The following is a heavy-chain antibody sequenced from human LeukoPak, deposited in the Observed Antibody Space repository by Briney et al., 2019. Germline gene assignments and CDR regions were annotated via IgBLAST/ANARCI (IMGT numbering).Heavy chain of an antibody. CDR3: AKDQYDDILTCYFGY. J-gene: IGHJ4*02. D-gene: IGHD3-9*01. V-gene: IGHV3-9*01. Sequence: GGCLRLSRADSVFTLDDYAMRWVRPAPGRGREWVSGISWNSGSIGYADSLKGRFTISRDNAKNSTYLQMNNLRAEDTALYYCAKDQYDDILTCYFGYWGQGTLVTVSS. CDR2: ISWNSGSI. CDR1: VFTLDDYA.